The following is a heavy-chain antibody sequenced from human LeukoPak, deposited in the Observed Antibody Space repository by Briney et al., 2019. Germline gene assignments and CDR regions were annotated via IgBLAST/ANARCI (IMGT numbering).Heavy chain of an antibody. CDR3: AKDLWLVKHARPGDY. D-gene: IGHD6-19*01. CDR2: ISDSGGST. J-gene: IGHJ4*02. Sequence: GGSLRLSCAASGFTFSSYAMSWVRQAPGKGLEWVSAISDSGGSTYYADSVKGRFTISRDNSKNTLYLQMNSLRAEDTAVYYCAKDLWLVKHARPGDYWGQGTLVTVSS. CDR1: GFTFSSYA. V-gene: IGHV3-23*01.